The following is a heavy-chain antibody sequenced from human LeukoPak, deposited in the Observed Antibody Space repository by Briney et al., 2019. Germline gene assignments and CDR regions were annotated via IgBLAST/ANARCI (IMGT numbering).Heavy chain of an antibody. CDR2: ISGGGDST. J-gene: IGHJ4*02. CDR1: GFTFTSYA. D-gene: IGHD4-17*01. V-gene: IGHV3-23*01. CDR3: AKVGKTTVTARFDY. Sequence: AGGSLRLSCAASGFTFTSYAMSWVRQAPGKGLEWVSAISGGGDSTYYADSVKGRFTISRDNSKNTLYLQMNSLRVEDTAVYYCAKVGKTTVTARFDYWGQGTLVTVSS.